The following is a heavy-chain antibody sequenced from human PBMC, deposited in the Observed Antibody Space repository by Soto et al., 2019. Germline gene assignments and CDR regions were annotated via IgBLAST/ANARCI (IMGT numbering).Heavy chain of an antibody. Sequence: GSLRLSCAATGFIFSNYAMSWVRQAPGKGLEWVSAISGSGTSTYYADSVKGRFTISRDNSKHTLYLQMNSLRAEDTAVYYCAKSGVVVPAAMSHYWGQGTLVTVSS. V-gene: IGHV3-23*01. J-gene: IGHJ4*02. CDR1: GFIFSNYA. D-gene: IGHD2-2*01. CDR3: AKSGVVVPAAMSHY. CDR2: ISGSGTST.